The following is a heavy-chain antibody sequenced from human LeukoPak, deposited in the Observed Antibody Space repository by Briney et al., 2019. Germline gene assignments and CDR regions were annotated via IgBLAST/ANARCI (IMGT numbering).Heavy chain of an antibody. D-gene: IGHD6-19*01. CDR1: GFTFSSYA. V-gene: IGHV3-30*04. J-gene: IGHJ3*02. Sequence: GGSLRLSCAASGFTFSSYAMHWVRQAPGKGLEWVAVISYDGSNKYYADSVKGRFTISRDNSKNTLYLQMNSLRAEDTAAYYCARELAVAGDDAFDIWGQGTMVTVSS. CDR2: ISYDGSNK. CDR3: ARELAVAGDDAFDI.